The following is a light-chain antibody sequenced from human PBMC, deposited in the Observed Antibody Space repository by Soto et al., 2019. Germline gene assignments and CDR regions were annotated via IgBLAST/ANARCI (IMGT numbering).Light chain of an antibody. V-gene: IGLV2-14*01. CDR1: NSDVGGYNY. J-gene: IGLJ1*01. CDR2: EVS. CDR3: SSYTSRSTLFV. Sequence: QSALTQPASVSGSPGQSITISCTGTNSDVGGYNYVSWYQQHPGKAPKLLIYEVSNRPSGASDRFSGSKSGNTASLTISGLQAEDEADYYCSSYTSRSTLFVFGTGTKLTVL.